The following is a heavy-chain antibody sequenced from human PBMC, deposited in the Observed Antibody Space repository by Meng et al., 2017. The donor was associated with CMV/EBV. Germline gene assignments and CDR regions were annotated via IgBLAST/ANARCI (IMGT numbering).Heavy chain of an antibody. J-gene: IGHJ5*02. CDR3: ARGRGVVPAAIVQNWFDP. CDR1: GYTFTSYD. Sequence: SVKVSCKASGYTFTSYDINWVRQATGQGLEWMGWMNPNSGNTGYAQKFQGRVTMTRNTSISTAYMELSSLRSEDTAVYYCARGRGVVPAAIVQNWFDPWGQGTLVTVSS. CDR2: MNPNSGNT. V-gene: IGHV1-8*01. D-gene: IGHD2-2*01.